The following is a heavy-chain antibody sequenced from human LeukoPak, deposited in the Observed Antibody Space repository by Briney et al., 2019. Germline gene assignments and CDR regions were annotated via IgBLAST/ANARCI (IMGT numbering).Heavy chain of an antibody. Sequence: ASVKVSCKASGYTFTSYGISWVRQAPGQGLEWMRRINPNSGGTNYAQKFQGRVTMTRDTSISTAYMELSRLRSDDTAVYYCANLRYSYPHWGQGTLVTVSS. CDR2: INPNSGGT. J-gene: IGHJ4*02. CDR3: ANLRYSYPH. V-gene: IGHV1-2*06. D-gene: IGHD5-18*01. CDR1: GYTFTSYG.